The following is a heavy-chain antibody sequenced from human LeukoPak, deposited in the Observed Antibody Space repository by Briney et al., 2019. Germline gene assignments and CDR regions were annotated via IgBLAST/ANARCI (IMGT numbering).Heavy chain of an antibody. V-gene: IGHV4-39*07. D-gene: IGHD4-17*01. CDR1: GGSISSSSYY. CDR2: IYYSGST. CDR3: ARAVTTVTTQAFDY. J-gene: IGHJ4*02. Sequence: PSETLSLTCTVSGGSISSSSYYWGWIRQPPGKGLEWIGSIYYSGSTYYNPSLKSRVTISVDTSKNQFSLKLSSVTAADTAVYYCARAVTTVTTQAFDYWGQGTLVTVSS.